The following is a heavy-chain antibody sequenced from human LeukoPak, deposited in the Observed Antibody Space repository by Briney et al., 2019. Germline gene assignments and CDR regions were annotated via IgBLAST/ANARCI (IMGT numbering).Heavy chain of an antibody. CDR1: GFTFSSYW. CDR3: ARIGGSYSGYVSSPPGYFDY. Sequence: QPGGSLRLSCAASGFTFSSYWMSWVRQAPGKGLEWVANIKQDGSEKYYVDSVKGRFTISRDNSKNTLYLQMGSLRAEDMAVYYCARIGGSYSGYVSSPPGYFDYWGQGTLVTVSS. CDR2: IKQDGSEK. D-gene: IGHD1-26*01. V-gene: IGHV3-7*01. J-gene: IGHJ4*02.